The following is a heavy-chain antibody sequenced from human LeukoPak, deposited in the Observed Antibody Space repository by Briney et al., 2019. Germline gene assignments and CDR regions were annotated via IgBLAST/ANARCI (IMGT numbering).Heavy chain of an antibody. V-gene: IGHV3-74*01. J-gene: IGHJ4*02. D-gene: IGHD6-19*01. Sequence: GGSLRLSCAASGFTFSTYWMHWVSQAPGKGLEWVSRINEDGRTTNYPDSVEGRFTISRDNAKSTLYLHMNSLRVEDTGVYYCAAAGQWRYDSWGLGTLVTVSS. CDR1: GFTFSTYW. CDR3: AAAGQWRYDS. CDR2: INEDGRTT.